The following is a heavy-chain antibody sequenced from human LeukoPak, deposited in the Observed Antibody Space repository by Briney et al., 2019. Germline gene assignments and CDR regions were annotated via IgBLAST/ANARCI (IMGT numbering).Heavy chain of an antibody. J-gene: IGHJ4*02. CDR3: ARQARGYSYGH. Sequence: KPGESLKISCQGSGYSFPNYWIAWVRQMPGKGLEWMGVIFPGDSDIRYSPSFQGQATISADKSIDTAYLQWSSLKASDSAMYYCARQARGYSYGHWGQGTLVTVSA. CDR1: GYSFPNYW. V-gene: IGHV5-51*01. CDR2: IFPGDSDI. D-gene: IGHD5-18*01.